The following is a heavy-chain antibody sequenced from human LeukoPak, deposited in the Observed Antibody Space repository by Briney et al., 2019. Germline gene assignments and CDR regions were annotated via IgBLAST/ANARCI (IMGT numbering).Heavy chain of an antibody. CDR3: ARERNPRSITIFGVGTNDAFDI. D-gene: IGHD3-3*01. Sequence: VASVKVSCKASGYTFTSYGISWVRQAPGQGLEWMGWISAYNGNTNYAQKLQGRVTMTTDTSTSTAYMELRSLRSDDTAVYYCARERNPRSITIFGVGTNDAFDIWGQGTMVTVSS. J-gene: IGHJ3*02. CDR2: ISAYNGNT. CDR1: GYTFTSYG. V-gene: IGHV1-18*01.